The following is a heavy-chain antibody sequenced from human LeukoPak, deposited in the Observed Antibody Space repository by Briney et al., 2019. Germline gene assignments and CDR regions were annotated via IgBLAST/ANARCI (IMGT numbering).Heavy chain of an antibody. Sequence: ASVKVSCKASGYTFTGYYMHWVRQAPGQGLEWMGIINPSGGSTSYAQKFQGRVTMTRDTSTSTVYMELSSLRSEDTAVYYCARVGIQLWLRGGWFDPWGQGTLVTVSS. J-gene: IGHJ5*02. D-gene: IGHD5-18*01. CDR2: INPSGGST. CDR1: GYTFTGYY. V-gene: IGHV1-46*01. CDR3: ARVGIQLWLRGGWFDP.